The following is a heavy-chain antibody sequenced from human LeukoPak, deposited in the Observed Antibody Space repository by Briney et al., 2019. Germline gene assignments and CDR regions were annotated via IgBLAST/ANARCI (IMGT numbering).Heavy chain of an antibody. J-gene: IGHJ5*02. CDR1: GYTFTGYY. CDR2: INPNSGGT. Sequence: ASVKVSCKASGYTFTGYYMHWVRQAPGQGLEWMGWINPNSGGTNYAQKVQGRVTMTRDTSISTAYMELSRLRSDDTDVYYCASSGYNWNGDGGDWFDPWGQGTLVTVSS. CDR3: ASSGYNWNGDGGDWFDP. D-gene: IGHD1-1*01. V-gene: IGHV1-2*02.